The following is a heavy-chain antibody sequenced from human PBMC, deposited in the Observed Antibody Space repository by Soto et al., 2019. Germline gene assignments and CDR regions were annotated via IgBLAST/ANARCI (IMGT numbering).Heavy chain of an antibody. CDR2: SSNSGSFT. V-gene: IGHV3-11*06. J-gene: IGHJ4*02. CDR3: VKSGDNYNLLDY. D-gene: IGHD1-1*01. Sequence: WGSLRLSCAASGFTLIDHYISFSRQAPGKGLEWIGYSSNSGSFTRYADSVKGRFSISRDNAKSSLYLQISSLRGDDTATYYCVKSGDNYNLLDYWGQGTPVTVSS. CDR1: GFTLIDHY.